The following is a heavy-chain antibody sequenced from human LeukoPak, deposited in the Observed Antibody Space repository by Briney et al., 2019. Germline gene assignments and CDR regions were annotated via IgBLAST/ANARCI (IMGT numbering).Heavy chain of an antibody. V-gene: IGHV3-33*08. CDR3: ARVRGCGGDCYYIDY. D-gene: IGHD2-21*02. J-gene: IGHJ4*02. Sequence: GGSLRLSCAASGFTFNTYTMNWVRQAPGKGLEWVAVIWYDGSNKYYADSVKGRFTISRDNSKNTLYLQMNSLRAEDTAVYYCARVRGCGGDCYYIDYWGQGTLVTVSS. CDR1: GFTFNTYT. CDR2: IWYDGSNK.